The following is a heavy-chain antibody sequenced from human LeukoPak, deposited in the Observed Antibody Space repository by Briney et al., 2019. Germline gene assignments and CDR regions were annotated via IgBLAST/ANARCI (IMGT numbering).Heavy chain of an antibody. D-gene: IGHD5-12*01. J-gene: IGHJ4*02. CDR2: ISAYNGNT. V-gene: IGHV1-18*01. CDR1: GYTFTSYG. Sequence: ASVKVSCKASGYTFTSYGISWVRQAPGQGLEWMGWISAYNGNTNYAQKLQGRVTMTTDTSTSTAYMELRSLRSDDTAVYYCARDHGFTWLRRGVEYYFDYWGQGTLVTVSS. CDR3: ARDHGFTWLRRGVEYYFDY.